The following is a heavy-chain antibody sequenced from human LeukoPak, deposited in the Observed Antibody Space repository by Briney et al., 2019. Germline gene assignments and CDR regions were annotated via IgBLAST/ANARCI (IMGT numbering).Heavy chain of an antibody. Sequence: GAPLQISCKGSGYVFTNYWIAWVRQVPEKGLEWMGIIHPGSSNTKYGPSFQGQVAISADKSISTAYLHWNNLRASDTAMYYCASHYETSGYFGFDIWGQGTMVTV. CDR3: ASHYETSGYFGFDI. CDR2: IHPGSSNT. J-gene: IGHJ3*02. V-gene: IGHV5-51*01. CDR1: GYVFTNYW. D-gene: IGHD3-22*01.